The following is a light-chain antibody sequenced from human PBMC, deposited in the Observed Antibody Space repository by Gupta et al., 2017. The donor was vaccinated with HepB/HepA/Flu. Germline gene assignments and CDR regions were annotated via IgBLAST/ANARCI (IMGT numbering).Light chain of an antibody. CDR3: RQRDNAVT. CDR1: QSIFNY. CDR2: DAF. V-gene: IGKV3-11*01. J-gene: IGKJ4*01. Sequence: EIVLTQSPATLSLSPGERATLSCRASQSIFNYLAWYQQKPGQAPRLLIYDAFNRATGVPARFSGSGSGTDFTLTISRLEPEDSAVYYVRQRDNAVTFGGGTKVEI.